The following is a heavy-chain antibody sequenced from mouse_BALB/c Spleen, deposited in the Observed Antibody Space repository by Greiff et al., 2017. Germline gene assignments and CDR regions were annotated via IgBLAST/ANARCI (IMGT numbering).Heavy chain of an antibody. V-gene: IGHV1-18*01. CDR3: ARGRSSYYYGSEKDY. CDR1: GYSFTGYT. J-gene: IGHJ2*01. Sequence: VQLKESGPELVKPGASMKISCKASGYSFTGYTMNWVKQSHGKNLEWIGLINPYNGGTSYNQKFKGKATLTVDKSSSTAYMELLSLTSEDSAVYYCARGRSSYYYGSEKDYWGQGTTLTVSS. CDR2: INPYNGGT. D-gene: IGHD1-1*01.